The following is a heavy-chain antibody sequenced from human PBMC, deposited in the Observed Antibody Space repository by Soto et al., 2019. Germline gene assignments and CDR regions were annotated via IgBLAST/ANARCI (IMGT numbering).Heavy chain of an antibody. D-gene: IGHD1-26*01. V-gene: IGHV3-73*02. CDR1: GFTFIGSS. J-gene: IGHJ4*02. CDR3: TRSLIVGASPFDH. Sequence: EVQLVESGGGLVQPGGSLKLSCAASGFTFIGSSMHWVRQAPGKGLEWVGHVRSKTNSYATAYAASVKARFTVSRDDSKNMAYLQMNSLTTDDTAVYYCTRSLIVGASPFDHWGQGTLVTVSS. CDR2: VRSKTNSYAT.